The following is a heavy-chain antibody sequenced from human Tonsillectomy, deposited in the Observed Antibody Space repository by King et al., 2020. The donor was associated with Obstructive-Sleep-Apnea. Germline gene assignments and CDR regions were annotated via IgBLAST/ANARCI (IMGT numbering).Heavy chain of an antibody. D-gene: IGHD3-22*01. CDR1: GGSISSGGYY. Sequence: QLQESGPGLVKPSQTLSLTCTFSGGSISSGGYYWSWIRQHPGKGLEWIGYIYYSGSTYYNPSLKSRVTISVDTSKNQFSLKLSSVTSADTAVYYCARAGDYYDSSGYYDFDYWGQGTLVTVSS. J-gene: IGHJ4*02. CDR2: IYYSGST. CDR3: ARAGDYYDSSGYYDFDY. V-gene: IGHV4-31*03.